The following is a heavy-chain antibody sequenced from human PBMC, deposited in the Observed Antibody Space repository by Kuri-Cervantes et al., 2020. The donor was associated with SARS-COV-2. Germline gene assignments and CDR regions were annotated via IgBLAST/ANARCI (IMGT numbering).Heavy chain of an antibody. D-gene: IGHD2-2*01. CDR2: IKQDGSEK. Sequence: LSLTCAASGFTFSSYWMSWVRQAPGKGLEWVANIKQDGSEKYYVDSVKGRFTISRDNAKNSLYLQMNSLGAGDTAVYYCAILGYCSSTSCAPDAFDIWGQGTMVTVSS. CDR3: AILGYCSSTSCAPDAFDI. J-gene: IGHJ3*02. V-gene: IGHV3-7*01. CDR1: GFTFSSYW.